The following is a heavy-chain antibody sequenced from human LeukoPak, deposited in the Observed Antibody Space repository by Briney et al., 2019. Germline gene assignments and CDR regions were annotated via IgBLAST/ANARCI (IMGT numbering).Heavy chain of an antibody. J-gene: IGHJ4*02. Sequence: GECLKISFKGSGYSFTSYWIGWVRQMPGKGLEWMGIIYPGDSDTRYSSSFQGQVTISADKSISTAYLQWSSLKASDTAMYYCARYSGYSSGWYYFDYWGQGTLVTVSS. CDR2: IYPGDSDT. CDR3: ARYSGYSSGWYYFDY. CDR1: GYSFTSYW. D-gene: IGHD6-19*01. V-gene: IGHV5-51*01.